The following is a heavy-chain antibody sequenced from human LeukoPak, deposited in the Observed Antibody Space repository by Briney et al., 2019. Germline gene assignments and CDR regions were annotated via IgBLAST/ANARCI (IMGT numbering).Heavy chain of an antibody. CDR1: GFTFDDYA. D-gene: IGHD6-13*01. CDR3: AKDLGGAAAGSFDP. J-gene: IGHJ5*02. CDR2: ISWNSGSI. V-gene: IGHV3-9*01. Sequence: PGGSLRLSCAASGFTFDDYAMHWVRQAPGKGLEWVSGISWNSGSIGYADSVKGRFTISRDNAKNSLYLQMNSLRAEDTALYYCAKDLGGAAAGSFDPWGQGTLVTVSS.